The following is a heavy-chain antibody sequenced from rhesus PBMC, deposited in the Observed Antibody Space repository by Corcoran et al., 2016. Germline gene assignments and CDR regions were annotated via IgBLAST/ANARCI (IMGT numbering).Heavy chain of an antibody. J-gene: IGHJ5-2*02. CDR3: ATLVGVPGSLDV. CDR1: GGCVSSNY. CDR2: ISGSGGGA. Sequence: QVQLQESGPGLVQPSETLSLPCAVSGGCVSSNYWSWIRQSPGKGLAWSGRISGSGGGADYNPSLKSRVTLSTETAKNQFSLRLTSVTAADTALYFCATLVGVPGSLDVWGRGVLVTVSS. V-gene: IGHV4-173*01. D-gene: IGHD2-39*01.